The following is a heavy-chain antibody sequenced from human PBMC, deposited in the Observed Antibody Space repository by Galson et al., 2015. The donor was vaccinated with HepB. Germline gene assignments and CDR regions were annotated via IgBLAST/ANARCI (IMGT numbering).Heavy chain of an antibody. CDR2: ISSNGDYT. J-gene: IGHJ5*02. Sequence: SLRLSCGASRFIFSNDNMNWVRQPPGKGLEWVSSISSNGDYTYYADSVRGRFTISRDNAKNSVYLQMSSLRVEDTALYYCARDWGIPVAGTWWFDPWGQGTLVTVSS. CDR3: ARDWGIPVAGTWWFDP. D-gene: IGHD6-19*01. V-gene: IGHV3-21*01. CDR1: RFIFSNDN.